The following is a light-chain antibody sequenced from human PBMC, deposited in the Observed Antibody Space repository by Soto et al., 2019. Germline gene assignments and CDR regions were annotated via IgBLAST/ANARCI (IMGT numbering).Light chain of an antibody. J-gene: IGKJ1*01. CDR1: QTISSL. CDR3: QPYNSYSEA. Sequence: DIQMTQSPSTLSGSVGDRVTITCRASQTISSLLAWYQQKPGKAPKLLIYKASTLKSGVPSRFSGSGSGTEFTLTISSLQPDDFATYYCQPYNSYSEAFGQGTKV. CDR2: KAS. V-gene: IGKV1-5*03.